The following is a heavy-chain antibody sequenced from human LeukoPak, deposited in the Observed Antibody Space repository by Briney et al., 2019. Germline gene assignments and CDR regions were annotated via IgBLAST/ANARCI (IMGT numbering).Heavy chain of an antibody. CDR1: GGSISSGDYY. D-gene: IGHD2-2*01. J-gene: IGHJ4*02. V-gene: IGHV4-30-4*01. Sequence: SQALSLTCTVSGGSISSGDYYWSWIRQPPGKGLEWIGYIYYSGSTYYNPSLKSRVTISVDRSKNQLSLKLSSVTAADTAVYYCARVDRYCSSTSCFYFDYWGQGTLVTVSS. CDR2: IYYSGST. CDR3: ARVDRYCSSTSCFYFDY.